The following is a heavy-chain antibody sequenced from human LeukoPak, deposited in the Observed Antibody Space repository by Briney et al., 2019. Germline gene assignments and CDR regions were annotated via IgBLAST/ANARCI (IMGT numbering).Heavy chain of an antibody. J-gene: IGHJ4*02. Sequence: GGSLRLSCAASGFTFSTYWMSWVPQAPGKGLEWVANIKQDGSEKYYVDSAKGRFTISRDNAKNSLYLQMNSLRAEDTAMYYCARDSAGNDYWGQGTLVTVSS. CDR1: GFTFSTYW. CDR3: ARDSAGNDY. V-gene: IGHV3-7*01. D-gene: IGHD6-13*01. CDR2: IKQDGSEK.